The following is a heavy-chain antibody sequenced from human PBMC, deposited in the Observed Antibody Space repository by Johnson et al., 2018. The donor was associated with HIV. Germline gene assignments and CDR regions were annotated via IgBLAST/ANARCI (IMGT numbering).Heavy chain of an antibody. CDR2: IKQDGSNK. Sequence: VQLVESGGGVVQPGRSLRLSCAASGFTFSSYWMSWVRQAPGKGLEWVANIKQDGSNKYYVDFVKGRFPISRDNSKNTLYLQMKSLSAEDMAVYYCTRSSTVLTPHDIWGQGTMVTVSS. D-gene: IGHD4-23*01. CDR1: GFTFSSYW. CDR3: TRSSTVLTPHDI. V-gene: IGHV3-7*01. J-gene: IGHJ3*02.